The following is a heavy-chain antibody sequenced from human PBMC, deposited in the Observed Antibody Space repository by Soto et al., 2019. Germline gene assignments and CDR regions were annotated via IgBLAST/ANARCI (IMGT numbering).Heavy chain of an antibody. CDR2: ISGSGGST. CDR1: GFTFSSYA. Sequence: GGSLRLSCAASGFTFSSYAMSWVRQAPGKGLEWVSTISGSGGSTYYADSVKGRFTISRDNSKNTLYLQMNSLRAEDTAVYYCAKASTHYDFWSGSDYWGQGTLVTVSS. J-gene: IGHJ4*02. V-gene: IGHV3-23*01. D-gene: IGHD3-3*01. CDR3: AKASTHYDFWSGSDY.